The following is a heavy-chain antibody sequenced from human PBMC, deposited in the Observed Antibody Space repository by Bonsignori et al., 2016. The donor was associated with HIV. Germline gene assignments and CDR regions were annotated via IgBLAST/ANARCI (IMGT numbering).Heavy chain of an antibody. CDR3: ARGGGYDFWSGYLNY. Sequence: WIRQPPGKGLEWVASVKQDGNERYYVDSVKGRFTISRDNAKNSLYLQMNSLRAEDTAVYYCARGGGYDFWSGYLNYWGQGTLVTVSS. CDR2: VKQDGNER. J-gene: IGHJ4*02. D-gene: IGHD3/OR15-3a*01. V-gene: IGHV3-7*03.